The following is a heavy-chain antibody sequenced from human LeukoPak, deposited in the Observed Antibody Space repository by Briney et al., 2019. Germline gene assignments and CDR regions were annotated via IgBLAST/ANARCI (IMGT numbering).Heavy chain of an antibody. CDR1: GFTFSSYS. CDR2: ISSSSSYI. D-gene: IGHD1-7*01. V-gene: IGHV3-21*01. J-gene: IGHJ4*02. Sequence: GGSLRLSCAASGFTFSSYSMNWVRQAPGKGLEWVSSISSSSSYICYADSVKGRFTISRDNAKNSLYLQMNSLRAEDTAVYYCASEVTGTFYWGQGTLVTVSS. CDR3: ASEVTGTFY.